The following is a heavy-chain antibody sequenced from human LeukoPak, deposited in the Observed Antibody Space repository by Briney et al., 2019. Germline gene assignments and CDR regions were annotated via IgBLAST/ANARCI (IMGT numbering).Heavy chain of an antibody. V-gene: IGHV3-7*01. CDR1: GFTFSNYW. CDR2: IKQDGSEK. Sequence: GGSLRLSCAASGFTFSNYWMSWVRQAPGKGLEWVANIKQDGSEKYYVDSVKGRFSISRDNAKNSLYLQMNSLRVEDTAVYYCAREDSYYYGSGSYPFDYWGQGTLVTVSS. J-gene: IGHJ4*02. D-gene: IGHD3-10*01. CDR3: AREDSYYYGSGSYPFDY.